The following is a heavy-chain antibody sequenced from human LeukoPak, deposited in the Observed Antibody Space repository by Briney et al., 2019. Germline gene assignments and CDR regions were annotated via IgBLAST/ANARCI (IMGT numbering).Heavy chain of an antibody. V-gene: IGHV4-59*12. CDR3: ARGVYDFWSGYYTYYFDY. Sequence: SETLSLTCIVSGGSISSYYWSWIRQPPGKGLEWIGYIYYSGSTNYNPSLKSRVTMSVDTSKNQFSLKLSSVTALDTAVYYCARGVYDFWSGYYTYYFDYWGQGTLVTVSS. CDR1: GGSISSYY. J-gene: IGHJ4*02. CDR2: IYYSGST. D-gene: IGHD3-3*01.